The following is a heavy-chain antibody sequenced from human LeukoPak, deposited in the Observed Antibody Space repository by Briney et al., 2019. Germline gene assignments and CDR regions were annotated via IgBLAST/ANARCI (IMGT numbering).Heavy chain of an antibody. CDR3: ATRIATASGNY. V-gene: IGHV1-69*04. D-gene: IGHD6-13*01. CDR1: GGTFSSYA. CDR2: IIPILGIA. J-gene: IGHJ4*02. Sequence: SVKVSCKASGGTFSSYAISWVRQAPGQGLEWMGRIIPILGIANYAQKFQGRVTITADKSTSTAYMELSSLRSEDTAVYYCATRIATASGNYWGQGTLVTVSS.